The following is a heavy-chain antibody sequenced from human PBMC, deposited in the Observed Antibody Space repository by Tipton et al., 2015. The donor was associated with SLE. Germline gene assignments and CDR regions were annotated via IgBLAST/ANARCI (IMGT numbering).Heavy chain of an antibody. V-gene: IGHV3-30*02. CDR3: ARHRLGKRWLQFEAFDI. D-gene: IGHD5-24*01. Sequence: SLRLSCAASGFTFSSYGMHWVRQAPGKGLEWVAFIRYDGRNENFADSVKGRFTISRDNSKNTLYLFMNSLRPEDTAVYYCARHRLGKRWLQFEAFDIWGQGTMVTVSS. CDR2: IRYDGRNE. J-gene: IGHJ3*02. CDR1: GFTFSSYG.